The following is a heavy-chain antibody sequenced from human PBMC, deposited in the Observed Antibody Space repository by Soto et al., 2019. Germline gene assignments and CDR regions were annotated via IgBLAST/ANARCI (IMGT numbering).Heavy chain of an antibody. Sequence: SVKVSCKASGGTFSSYAISWVRQAPGQGLEWMGGIIPIFGTANYAQKFQGRVTITADESTSTAYMELSSLRSEDTAVYYCARQVAIVVEAGVLYYYYGMDVWGQGTTVTVSS. V-gene: IGHV1-69*13. CDR2: IIPIFGTA. J-gene: IGHJ6*02. CDR3: ARQVAIVVEAGVLYYYYGMDV. D-gene: IGHD2-21*01. CDR1: GGTFSSYA.